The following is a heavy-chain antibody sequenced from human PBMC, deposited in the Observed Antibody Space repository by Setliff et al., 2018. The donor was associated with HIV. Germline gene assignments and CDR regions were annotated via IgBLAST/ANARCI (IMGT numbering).Heavy chain of an antibody. CDR2: IYYSGST. V-gene: IGHV4-59*08. J-gene: IGHJ6*03. D-gene: IGHD6-13*01. Sequence: PSETLSLTCAVYGESFSGYYWSWIRQHPVKGLEWIGYIYYSGSTNYNPSLKSRVTMSIDTSRNQFSLKLTSVTAADTAVYYCARTTSLFPGMAAAQPWYYYYYMDVWGKGTTVTVSS. CDR3: ARTTSLFPGMAAAQPWYYYYYMDV. CDR1: GESFSGYY.